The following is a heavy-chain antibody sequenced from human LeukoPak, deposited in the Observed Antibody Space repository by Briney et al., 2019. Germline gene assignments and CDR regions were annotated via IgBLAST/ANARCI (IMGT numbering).Heavy chain of an antibody. CDR1: GFTFSSYA. CDR3: AKSRGYDILTGPLVYFDY. D-gene: IGHD3-9*01. J-gene: IGHJ4*02. CDR2: ISASGGNT. Sequence: GGSLRLSCAASGFTFSSYAMNWVRQAPGKGLEWVSGISASGGNTYYADSVEGRFTISRDNSKNTLYLQMNSLRAEDTAVYYCAKSRGYDILTGPLVYFDYWGQGTLVTVSS. V-gene: IGHV3-23*01.